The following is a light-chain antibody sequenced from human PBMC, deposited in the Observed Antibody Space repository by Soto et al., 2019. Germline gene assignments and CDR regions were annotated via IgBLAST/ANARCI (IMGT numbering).Light chain of an antibody. CDR2: STN. Sequence: QSLVTQTPSASGTPGQRVTISCSGSSSNIGDSPVDWYQQVPGAAPKLLIYSTNQRPSGVPDRFSGSKSGTSASLAISGLQSEDEAEYFCAVWIGSLNTVVFGGGTKVTVL. CDR1: SSNIGDSP. J-gene: IGLJ2*01. CDR3: AVWIGSLNTVV. V-gene: IGLV1-44*01.